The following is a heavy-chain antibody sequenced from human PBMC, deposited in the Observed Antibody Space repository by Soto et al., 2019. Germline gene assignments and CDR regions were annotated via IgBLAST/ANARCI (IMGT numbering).Heavy chain of an antibody. J-gene: IGHJ4*02. CDR1: GFTFSSYA. CDR3: ARGRAYGDYVDYFDY. Sequence: GGSLRLSCAASGFTFSSYAMHWVRQAPGKGLEWVALISYDGIDKYYADSVKGRFTISRDNSKNTLYLQMDSLRAEDTAVYYCARGRAYGDYVDYFDYWGQGTLLTVSS. D-gene: IGHD4-17*01. V-gene: IGHV3-30-3*01. CDR2: ISYDGIDK.